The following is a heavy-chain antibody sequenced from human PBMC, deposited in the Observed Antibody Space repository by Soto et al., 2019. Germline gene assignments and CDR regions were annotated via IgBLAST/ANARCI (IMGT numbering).Heavy chain of an antibody. CDR2: IKQDGSEK. D-gene: IGHD3-10*01. CDR3: ARARNYGSGSYYPTNRNWFDP. J-gene: IGHJ5*02. V-gene: IGHV3-7*03. CDR1: GFTFSSYW. Sequence: GSLRLSCAASGFTFSSYWMSWVRQAPGKGLEWVANIKQDGSEKYYVDSVKGRFTISRDNAKNSLYLQMNSLRAEDTAVYYCARARNYGSGSYYPTNRNWFDPWGQGTLVTVSS.